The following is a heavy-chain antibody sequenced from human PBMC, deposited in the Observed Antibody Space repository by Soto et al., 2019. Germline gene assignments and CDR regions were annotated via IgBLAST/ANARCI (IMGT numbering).Heavy chain of an antibody. Sequence: GGSLRLSCAASGFTFSSYDMHWVRQATGKGLEWVSAIGTAGDTYYPGSVKGRFTISRENAKNSLYLQMNSLRAGDTAVYYCARVRPPTYSGSCYYYGMDVWGQGTTVTVSS. CDR2: IGTAGDT. J-gene: IGHJ6*02. V-gene: IGHV3-13*01. D-gene: IGHD1-26*01. CDR3: ARVRPPTYSGSCYYYGMDV. CDR1: GFTFSSYD.